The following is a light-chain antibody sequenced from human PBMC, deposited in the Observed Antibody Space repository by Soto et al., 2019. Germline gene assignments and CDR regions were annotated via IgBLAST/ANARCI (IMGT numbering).Light chain of an antibody. Sequence: QSALTQPASVSGSPGQSITISCTGASSDVGGFDHGSWYQQHPGKVPRLLIYDVSSRPSGVSDRFSGSKSGNTASLTISGLQAEVEADYYCNSFTTTNTYVFGTGTKLTVL. V-gene: IGLV2-14*03. CDR3: NSFTTTNTYV. J-gene: IGLJ1*01. CDR2: DVS. CDR1: SSDVGGFDH.